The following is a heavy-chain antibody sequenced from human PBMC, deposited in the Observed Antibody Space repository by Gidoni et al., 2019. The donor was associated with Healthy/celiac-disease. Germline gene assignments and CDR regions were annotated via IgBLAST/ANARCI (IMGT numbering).Heavy chain of an antibody. CDR2: INHSGST. V-gene: IGHV4-34*01. Sequence: QVQLQQWGAGLLKPSETLSLTCAVYGGSCSGYYWSWIRQPPGKGLEWIGEINHSGSTNYNPSLKSRVTISVYTSKNQFSLKLSSVTAADTAVYYCARGRRIVGATFRFDPWGQGTLVTVSS. CDR1: GGSCSGYY. J-gene: IGHJ5*02. CDR3: ARGRRIVGATFRFDP. D-gene: IGHD1-26*01.